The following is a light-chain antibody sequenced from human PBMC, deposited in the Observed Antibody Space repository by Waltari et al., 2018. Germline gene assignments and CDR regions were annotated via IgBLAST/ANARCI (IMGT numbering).Light chain of an antibody. CDR3: QQYNAWPRT. Sequence: EIVMTQSPAPLSVSPGERATLSCRASQSISSNLAWYQQKPGQAPRLLINGASTRATGIPARFSGSGSGTEFTLTISSLQSDDFAAYYCQQYNAWPRTFGQGTKVEIK. V-gene: IGKV3-15*01. J-gene: IGKJ1*01. CDR1: QSISSN. CDR2: GAS.